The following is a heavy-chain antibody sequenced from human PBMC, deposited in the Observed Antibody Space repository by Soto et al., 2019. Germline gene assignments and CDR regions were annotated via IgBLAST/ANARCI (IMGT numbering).Heavy chain of an antibody. D-gene: IGHD6-13*01. J-gene: IGHJ4*02. CDR2: IVANGDTS. V-gene: IGHV3-23*01. CDR1: GISFSDYA. Sequence: EVQLSESGGGLVQPGESLRLSCAVSGISFSDYAMSWVRQAPGKGLEWVSSIVANGDTSYYADSVRGRFTTSRDNSKNILYMEMNALGAEDTAVYYCAKSGYSSSWPFESWGQVTRVTVSS. CDR3: AKSGYSSSWPFES.